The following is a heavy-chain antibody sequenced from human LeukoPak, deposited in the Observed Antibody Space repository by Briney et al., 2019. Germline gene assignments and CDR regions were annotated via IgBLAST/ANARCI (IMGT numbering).Heavy chain of an antibody. CDR1: GGSISSGSYY. CDR2: IYTSGST. D-gene: IGHD3-22*01. CDR3: ARWGYYYDRGGYYRTGDY. Sequence: MSSETLSLTCTVSGGSISSGSYYWSWIRQPAGKGLEWIGRIYTSGSTNYNPSLKSRVTISVDTSKNQFSLKLSSVTAADTAVYYCARWGYYYDRGGYYRTGDYWGQGTLVTVSS. J-gene: IGHJ4*02. V-gene: IGHV4-61*02.